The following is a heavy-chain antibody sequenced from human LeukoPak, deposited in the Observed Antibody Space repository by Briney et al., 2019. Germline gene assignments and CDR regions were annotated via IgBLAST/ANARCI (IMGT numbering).Heavy chain of an antibody. CDR3: ARRTTFYYDSSPHYGYYFDY. CDR2: INPRGGST. Sequence: ASVKVSCKASGYTFIDYYMHWVRQAPVQGLEWMGIINPRGGSTSYAQKFQGRVTMTRDTSTSTAYMELSSLRSEDTAVYYCARRTTFYYDSSPHYGYYFDYWGQGTLVTVSS. V-gene: IGHV1-46*01. J-gene: IGHJ4*02. D-gene: IGHD3-22*01. CDR1: GYTFIDYY.